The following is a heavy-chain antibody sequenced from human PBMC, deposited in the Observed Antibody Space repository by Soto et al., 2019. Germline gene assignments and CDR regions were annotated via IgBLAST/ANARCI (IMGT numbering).Heavy chain of an antibody. CDR1: GFTFSSYA. Sequence: EVQLLESGGGLVQPGGSLRLSCAASGFTFSSYAMSWVRQAPGKGLEWVAAISGSGGSTYYADSVKGRFTISRDNSKNTLYLQMNSLRAEDTAVYYCAKDRRGPDDAFDIWGQGTMVTVSS. CDR2: ISGSGGST. J-gene: IGHJ3*02. CDR3: AKDRRGPDDAFDI. V-gene: IGHV3-23*01.